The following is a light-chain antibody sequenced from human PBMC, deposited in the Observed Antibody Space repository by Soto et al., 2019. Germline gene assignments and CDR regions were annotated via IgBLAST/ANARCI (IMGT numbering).Light chain of an antibody. CDR3: QHYYSSPLT. Sequence: DIVMTQSSDSLSVSLGERATINCKSSQSVLSSSNNKNYLAWYQQKPGQPPKVVIYWASTRGSGVPDRFSGSGSGTDFTLTISSLQAEDVAVYYCQHYYSSPLTFGGGTKVEIK. CDR2: WAS. CDR1: QSVLSSSNNKNY. V-gene: IGKV4-1*01. J-gene: IGKJ4*01.